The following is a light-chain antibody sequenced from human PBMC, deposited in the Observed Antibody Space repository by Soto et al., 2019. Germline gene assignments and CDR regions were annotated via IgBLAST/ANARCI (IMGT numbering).Light chain of an antibody. CDR2: DAS. CDR3: QQRSSWPPPT. CDR1: ESVGNY. Sequence: IVLTQSPATLSLSPGERATLSCKASESVGNYIAWYQEKPGQAPRLLIYDASNRATGTPPRFSGSGSETDFALTISSLELKDFAVYYCQQRSSWPPPTFGGGTKVEI. J-gene: IGKJ4*01. V-gene: IGKV3-11*01.